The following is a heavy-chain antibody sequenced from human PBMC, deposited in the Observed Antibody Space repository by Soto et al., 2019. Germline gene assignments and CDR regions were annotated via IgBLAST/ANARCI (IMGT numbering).Heavy chain of an antibody. J-gene: IGHJ5*02. CDR1: GGSISSGGYY. Sequence: PSETLSLTCTVSGGSISSGGYYWSWIRQHPGKGLEWIGYIYYSGSTYYNPSLKSRVTISVDTSKNQFSLKLSSVTAADTAVYYCARGGPSWFDPWGQGTLVTVSS. CDR2: IYYSGST. CDR3: ARGGPSWFDP. V-gene: IGHV4-31*03.